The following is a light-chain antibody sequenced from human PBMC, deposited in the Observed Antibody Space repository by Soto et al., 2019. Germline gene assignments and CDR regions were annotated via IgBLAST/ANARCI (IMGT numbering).Light chain of an antibody. Sequence: QSALTQPASVSGSPGQSITISCTGTSSDVGSYNLVSWYQQHPGKAPKLMIYEGSKRPSGVSNRFSGSKSGNTASLTISGLHAEDEADYYCCSYAWSVVFGGGPKLTVL. CDR3: CSYAWSVV. CDR2: EGS. J-gene: IGLJ2*01. V-gene: IGLV2-23*01. CDR1: SSDVGSYNL.